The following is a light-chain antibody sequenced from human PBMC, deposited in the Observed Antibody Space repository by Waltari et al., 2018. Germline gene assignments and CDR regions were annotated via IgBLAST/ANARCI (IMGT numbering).Light chain of an antibody. V-gene: IGKV3-15*01. Sequence: EIVMTQSPANLSVSPGESATLSCRASQSVGINLAWYQHKPGQVPRLFIYGASTRATGFPARFSGSGSGTEFTLTISSLQSEDFAVYYCHQYNNWPRTFGQGTKVEIK. J-gene: IGKJ1*01. CDR2: GAS. CDR3: HQYNNWPRT. CDR1: QSVGIN.